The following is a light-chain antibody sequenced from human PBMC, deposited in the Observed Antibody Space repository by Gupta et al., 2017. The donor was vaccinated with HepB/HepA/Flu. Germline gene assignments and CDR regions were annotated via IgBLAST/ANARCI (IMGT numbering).Light chain of an antibody. CDR2: GNR. J-gene: IGLJ2*01. CDR3: PYYDSSLSVV. Sequence: SVLTPPPSVSGAPGQRVTISCTGSNSNIGTGYDVHCYQQPPGTPPILLFYGNRNRPAGVPGRCAANYSGTAALLNITGLQAEDDAYYYCPYYDSSLSVVFGGGTKLTVL. V-gene: IGLV1-40*01. CDR1: NSNIGTGYD.